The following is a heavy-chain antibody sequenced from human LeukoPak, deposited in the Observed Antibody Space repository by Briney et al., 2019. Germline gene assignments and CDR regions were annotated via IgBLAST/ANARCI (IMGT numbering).Heavy chain of an antibody. CDR1: GGSFSGYY. V-gene: IGHV4-34*01. J-gene: IGHJ6*02. CDR3: ARGLNDFWSGYYFEYGMDV. CDR2: INHSGST. D-gene: IGHD3-3*01. Sequence: KTSETLSLTCAVYGGSFSGYYWSWIRQPPGKGLEWIGEINHSGSTNYNPSLKSRVTISVDTSKNQFSLRLSSVTAADTAVYYCARGLNDFWSGYYFEYGMDVWGQGTTVTVSS.